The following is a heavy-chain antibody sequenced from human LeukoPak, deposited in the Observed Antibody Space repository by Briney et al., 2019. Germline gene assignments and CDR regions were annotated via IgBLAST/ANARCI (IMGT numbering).Heavy chain of an antibody. D-gene: IGHD3-10*01. CDR2: IYHSGST. CDR1: GYSISSGYY. V-gene: IGHV4-38-2*02. Sequence: SETLSLTCTVSGYSISSGYYWGWIRQPPGKGLEWIGSIYHSGSTYYNPSLKSRVTISVDTSKNQFSLKLSSVTAADTAVYYCARAQNSYGSGSSWGQGTLVTVSS. J-gene: IGHJ5*02. CDR3: ARAQNSYGSGSS.